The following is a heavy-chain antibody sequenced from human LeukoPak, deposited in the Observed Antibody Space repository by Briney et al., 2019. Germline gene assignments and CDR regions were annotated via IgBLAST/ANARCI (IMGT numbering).Heavy chain of an antibody. J-gene: IGHJ3*02. Sequence: GGSLRLSCAASGFTFSSYSMNWVRQAPGKGLEWVSSISSSSSYIYYADSVKGRFTISRDNAKNSLYLQMNSLGAEDTAVYYCARGLGGYYDFWSGYLGPFDIWGQGTMVTVSS. CDR2: ISSSSSYI. D-gene: IGHD3-3*01. CDR3: ARGLGGYYDFWSGYLGPFDI. CDR1: GFTFSSYS. V-gene: IGHV3-21*01.